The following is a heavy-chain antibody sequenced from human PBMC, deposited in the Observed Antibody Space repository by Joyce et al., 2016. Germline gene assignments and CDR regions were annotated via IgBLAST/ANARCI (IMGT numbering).Heavy chain of an antibody. J-gene: IGHJ5*02. D-gene: IGHD2-15*01. CDR2: ISAYNGNT. CDR3: AREAYDCSGGSCYSSWFDP. Sequence: QVQLVQSGAEVKKPGASVKVSCKASGYTFTSYGISWVRQAPGQGLEWRGCISAYNGNTNYAQKLQGRVTMTTDTSTSTAYMELRSLRSDDTAVYYCAREAYDCSGGSCYSSWFDPWGQGTLVTVSS. CDR1: GYTFTSYG. V-gene: IGHV1-18*01.